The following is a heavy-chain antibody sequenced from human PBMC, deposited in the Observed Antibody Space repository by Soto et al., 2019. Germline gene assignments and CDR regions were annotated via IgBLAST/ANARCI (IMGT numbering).Heavy chain of an antibody. CDR2: INSDGTGT. J-gene: IGHJ6*04. V-gene: IGHV3-74*01. CDR3: ARYVLFRDV. CDR1: GFTFSSYW. Sequence: GGSLRLSCAASGFTFSSYWMHWVRQAPGKGLVWVSRINSDGTGTNYADSVKGRFTISRDNAKNTLYLQMHSLRAEDSAVYYCARYVLFRDVWGKGTTVTVSS. D-gene: IGHD3-10*01.